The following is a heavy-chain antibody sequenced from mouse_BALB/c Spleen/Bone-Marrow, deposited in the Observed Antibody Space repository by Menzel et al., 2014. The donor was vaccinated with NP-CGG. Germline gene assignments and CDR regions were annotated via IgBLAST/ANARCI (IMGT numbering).Heavy chain of an antibody. D-gene: IGHD2-14*01. V-gene: IGHV5-15*02. CDR2: ISNLAYSI. CDR3: ARGGGYDGVYYFDY. J-gene: IGHJ2*01. CDR1: GFTFSDYG. Sequence: EVNLVESGGGLVQPGGSRKLSCAASGFTFSDYGMAWVRQAPGKGPEWVAFISNLAYSIYYADTVTGRFTISRENAKNTLYLEMSSLRSEDTAMYYCARGGGYDGVYYFDYWGQGTTLTVSS.